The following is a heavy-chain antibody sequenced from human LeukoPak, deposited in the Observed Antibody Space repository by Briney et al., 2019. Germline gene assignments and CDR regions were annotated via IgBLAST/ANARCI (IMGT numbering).Heavy chain of an antibody. V-gene: IGHV3-23*01. D-gene: IGHD6-6*01. CDR2: ISGSGGST. CDR3: AKVTYSSSSAGWFDP. CDR1: GFTFSSYA. J-gene: IGHJ5*02. Sequence: PGGSLRLSCAASGFTFSSYAMSWVRQARGKGLEWVSAISGSGGSTYYADSVKGRFTISRDNSKNTLYLQMNSLRAEDTAVYYCAKVTYSSSSAGWFDPWGQGTLVTVSS.